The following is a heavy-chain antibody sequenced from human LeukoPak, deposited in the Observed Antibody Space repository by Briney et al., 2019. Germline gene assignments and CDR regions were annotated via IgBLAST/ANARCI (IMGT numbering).Heavy chain of an antibody. CDR3: GRDKLVRGLLGDWFDP. Sequence: SETLSLTCTVSGGSISSYYWSWIRQPPGKGLEWIGCIYFSGSTNYNPSLKSRVTISVDTSKNQFSLKLSSVTAADTAVYYCGRDKLVRGLLGDWFDPWGQGTLVTVSS. CDR2: IYFSGST. CDR1: GGSISSYY. J-gene: IGHJ5*02. D-gene: IGHD3-10*01. V-gene: IGHV4-59*01.